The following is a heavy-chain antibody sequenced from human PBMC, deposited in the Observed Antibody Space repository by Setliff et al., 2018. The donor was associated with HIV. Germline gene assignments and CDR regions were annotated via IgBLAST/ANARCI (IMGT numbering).Heavy chain of an antibody. V-gene: IGHV4-38-2*02. CDR2: IYYSGST. Sequence: SETLSLTCTVSGYSIGSGYYWGWLRQPPGKGLEWIGSIYYSGSTYYNPSLKSRVTISVDTSKNQISLKLSSVTAADTAVYYCARRGLVGAPTSFGFDYWGQGTLVTVSS. CDR3: ARRGLVGAPTSFGFDY. CDR1: GYSIGSGYY. D-gene: IGHD1-26*01. J-gene: IGHJ4*02.